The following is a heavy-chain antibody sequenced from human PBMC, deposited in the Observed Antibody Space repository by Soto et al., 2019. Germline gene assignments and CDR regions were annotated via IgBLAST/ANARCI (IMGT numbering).Heavy chain of an antibody. J-gene: IGHJ5*02. D-gene: IGHD2-21*02. CDR1: GFTFSSYA. V-gene: IGHV3-23*01. CDR2: IGGSGGST. CDR3: AKDRHIVVVTANWFDP. Sequence: GGSLRLSCAASGFTFSSYAMSWVRQAPGKGLEWVSAIGGSGGSTYYADSVKGRFTISRDNSKNTLYLQMNSLRAEDTAVYYCAKDRHIVVVTANWFDPWGQGTLVTVSS.